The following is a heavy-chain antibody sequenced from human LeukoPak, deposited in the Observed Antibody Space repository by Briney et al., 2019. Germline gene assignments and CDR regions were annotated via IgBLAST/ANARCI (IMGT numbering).Heavy chain of an antibody. J-gene: IGHJ4*02. D-gene: IGHD3-3*01. V-gene: IGHV3-23*01. CDR1: RFTFSSYA. CDR3: AKENWEYDFWSGYYKDY. Sequence: GGSLRLSRVASRFTFSSYAISWVRPAPGKGVEGVSPISVSGGGTYYPDSVKGRFTIPKHNSKNTLYLQMNSLRAEDTAVYYCAKENWEYDFWSGYYKDYWGQGALVTVSS. CDR2: ISVSGGGT.